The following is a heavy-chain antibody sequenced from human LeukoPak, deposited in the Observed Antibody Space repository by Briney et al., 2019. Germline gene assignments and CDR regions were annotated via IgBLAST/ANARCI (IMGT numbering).Heavy chain of an antibody. Sequence: PGGSLRLSCAASGFTFSDYYMNWIRQAPGKGLEWVSYISSSSYYTNYADSVKGRFTISRDNAKNSLYLQMNSLRAEDTAVYYCARESGPSRSTQDAFDIWGQGTMVTVSS. CDR1: GFTFSDYY. V-gene: IGHV3-11*06. D-gene: IGHD1-1*01. CDR3: ARESGPSRSTQDAFDI. CDR2: ISSSSYYT. J-gene: IGHJ3*02.